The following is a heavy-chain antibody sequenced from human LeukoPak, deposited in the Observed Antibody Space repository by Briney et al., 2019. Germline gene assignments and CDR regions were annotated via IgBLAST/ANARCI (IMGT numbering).Heavy chain of an antibody. CDR1: GGSISSYY. J-gene: IGHJ4*02. V-gene: IGHV4-59*08. CDR3: ARGAYYYDSSGYYNFDY. D-gene: IGHD3-22*01. CDR2: IYYSGST. Sequence: SETLSLTCTVSGGSISSYYWSWIRQPPGKGLEWTGYIYYSGSTNYNPSLKSRVTISVDTSKNQFSLKLSSVTAADTAVYYCARGAYYYDSSGYYNFDYWGQGTLVTVSS.